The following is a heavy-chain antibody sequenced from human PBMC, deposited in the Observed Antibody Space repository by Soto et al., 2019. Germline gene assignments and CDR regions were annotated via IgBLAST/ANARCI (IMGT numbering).Heavy chain of an antibody. CDR3: ARQIYDSDTGPNFQYYFES. CDR2: IDPSDSQT. Sequence: PGESLKISCKGSGYSFGGYWITWVRQKPGKGLEWMGRIDPSDSQTYYSPSFRGHVTISVTKSITTVFLQWSSLRASDTAMYYCARQIYDSDTGPNFQYYFESWGQGTPVTVSS. D-gene: IGHD3-22*01. V-gene: IGHV5-10-1*01. CDR1: GYSFGGYW. J-gene: IGHJ4*02.